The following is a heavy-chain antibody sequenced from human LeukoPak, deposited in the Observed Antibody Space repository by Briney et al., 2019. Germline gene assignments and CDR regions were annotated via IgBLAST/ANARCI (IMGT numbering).Heavy chain of an antibody. D-gene: IGHD1-26*01. Sequence: GGSLRLSCAASGFTFTSYAMDRVRQAPGKGLEWVSGISGSGGSTYYADSVKGRFSISRDNFKNTLYLQLNSLRVEDTAVYYCAKAHGGSYHSGIDWGQGTLVIVSS. CDR2: ISGSGGST. CDR3: AKAHGGSYHSGID. J-gene: IGHJ4*02. CDR1: GFTFTSYA. V-gene: IGHV3-23*01.